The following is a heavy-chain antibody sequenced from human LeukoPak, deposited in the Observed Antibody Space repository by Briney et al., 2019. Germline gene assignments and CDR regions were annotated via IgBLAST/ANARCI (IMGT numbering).Heavy chain of an antibody. CDR1: GYTFTSYY. V-gene: IGHV1-46*01. J-gene: IGHJ4*02. CDR3: ARDRGIDDSSGTMGY. CDR2: INPSGGST. Sequence: GASVKVSCKASGYTFTSYYMHWVRQAPGQGLEWMGIINPSGGSTSYAQKFQGRVTMTRDTSTSTVYMELSSLRSEDTAVYYCARDRGIDDSSGTMGYWGQGTLVTVPS. D-gene: IGHD3-22*01.